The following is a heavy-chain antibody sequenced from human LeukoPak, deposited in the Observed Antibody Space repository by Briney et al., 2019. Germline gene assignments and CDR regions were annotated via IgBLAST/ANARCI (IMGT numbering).Heavy chain of an antibody. CDR1: GGSISSSSYY. CDR3: ARAGVGQQLVNWFDP. D-gene: IGHD6-13*01. V-gene: IGHV4-39*07. CDR2: IYYSGST. Sequence: SETLSLTCTVSGGSISSSSYYWGWIRQPPGKGLEWIGSIYYSGSTYYNPSIKSRVTISVDTSKNQFSLKLSSVTAADTAVYYCARAGVGQQLVNWFDPWGQGTLVTVSS. J-gene: IGHJ5*02.